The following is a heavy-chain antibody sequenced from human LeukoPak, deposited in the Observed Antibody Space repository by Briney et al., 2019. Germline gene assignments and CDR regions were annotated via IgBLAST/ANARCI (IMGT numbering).Heavy chain of an antibody. CDR1: GYTFTSYG. V-gene: IGHV1-18*01. CDR3: AKTPTGITALPYYFDY. J-gene: IGHJ4*02. D-gene: IGHD3-10*01. Sequence: ASVKVSCKASGYTFTSYGISWVRQAPGQGLEWMGWISAYNGNTNYARKLQGRVTMTTDTSTSTAYMELRSLRSDDTAVYYCAKTPTGITALPYYFDYWGQGTLVTVSS. CDR2: ISAYNGNT.